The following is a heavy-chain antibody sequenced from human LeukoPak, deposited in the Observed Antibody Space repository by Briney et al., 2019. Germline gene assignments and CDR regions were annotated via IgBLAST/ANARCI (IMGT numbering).Heavy chain of an antibody. V-gene: IGHV3-7*01. Sequence: GGSLRLSCAASGFTFSSYWMSWVRQAPGKGLEWVANIKQDGSEKYYVDSVKGRFTISRDNAKNSLYLQMSSLRAEDTAVYYCAREGPSIAAAGTPEDYWGQGTLVTVSS. J-gene: IGHJ4*02. CDR3: AREGPSIAAAGTPEDY. CDR2: IKQDGSEK. D-gene: IGHD6-13*01. CDR1: GFTFSSYW.